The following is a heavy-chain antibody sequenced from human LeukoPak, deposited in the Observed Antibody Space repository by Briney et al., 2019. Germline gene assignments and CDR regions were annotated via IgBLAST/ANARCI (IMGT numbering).Heavy chain of an antibody. J-gene: IGHJ6*02. D-gene: IGHD5-18*01. CDR1: GYTFTSYY. V-gene: IGHV1-46*01. CDR3: ARGGYSYGTRYYYYGMDV. Sequence: GASVKVSCKASGYTFTSYYMHWVRQAPGQGLEWMGIINPSGGSTSYAQKFQGRVTMTRDTSTSTVYMELSSLRSEDTAVYYCARGGYSYGTRYYYYGMDVWGQGTTVTVSS. CDR2: INPSGGST.